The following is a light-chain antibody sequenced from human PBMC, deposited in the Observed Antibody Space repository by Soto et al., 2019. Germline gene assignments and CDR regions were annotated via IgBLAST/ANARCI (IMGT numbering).Light chain of an antibody. CDR2: EES. CDR3: QKYHSYSWT. Sequence: GDRVTITCGASQSISTWLAWYQQKTGKSPKIVIYEESILESGVPSKFSGSGTGTELILTISRLQPDDFATYYCQKYHSYSWTCGQGTKVDIK. CDR1: QSISTW. V-gene: IGKV1-5*03. J-gene: IGKJ1*01.